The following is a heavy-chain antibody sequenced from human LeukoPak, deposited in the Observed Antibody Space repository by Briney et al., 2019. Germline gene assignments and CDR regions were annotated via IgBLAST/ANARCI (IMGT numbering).Heavy chain of an antibody. D-gene: IGHD5-24*01. V-gene: IGHV3-33*06. Sequence: GRSLRLSCAASGFTFSTYAMHWVRQAPGKGLEWVAMIWYNGKNKHYADSVKGRFTISRDNSKNTLDLQMNSLRADDTAVYYCAKALGRWLQSGYYFDYWGQGTLVTVSS. J-gene: IGHJ4*02. CDR2: IWYNGKNK. CDR1: GFTFSTYA. CDR3: AKALGRWLQSGYYFDY.